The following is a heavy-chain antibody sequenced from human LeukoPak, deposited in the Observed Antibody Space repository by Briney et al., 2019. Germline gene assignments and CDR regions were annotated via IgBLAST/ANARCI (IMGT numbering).Heavy chain of an antibody. D-gene: IGHD2-2*01. CDR3: AKDLGYCSSTSCYGNSFDY. V-gene: IGHV3-23*01. Sequence: GGSLRLPCAASGFTFSSYAMSWVRQAPGKGLEWVSAISGSGGSTYYADSVKGRFTISRDNSKNTLYLQMNSLRAEDTAVYYCAKDLGYCSSTSCYGNSFDYWGQGTLVTVSS. CDR1: GFTFSSYA. J-gene: IGHJ4*02. CDR2: ISGSGGST.